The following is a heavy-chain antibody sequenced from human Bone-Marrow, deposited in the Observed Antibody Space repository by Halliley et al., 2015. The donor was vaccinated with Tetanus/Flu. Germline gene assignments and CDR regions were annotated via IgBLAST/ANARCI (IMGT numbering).Heavy chain of an antibody. V-gene: IGHV4-39*01. Sequence: LRLSCTVSGASTSTSTYYWGWIRQPPGKGLEWIGSIYYGGNTYYDPSLKNRVPISVDTSKNQFSLNLNSVTAADTAVYYCGGGKNLLGSYYFDYWGQGTLVIVSS. CDR3: GGGKNLLGSYYFDY. CDR1: GASTSTSTYY. CDR2: IYYGGNT. J-gene: IGHJ4*02. D-gene: IGHD3-16*01.